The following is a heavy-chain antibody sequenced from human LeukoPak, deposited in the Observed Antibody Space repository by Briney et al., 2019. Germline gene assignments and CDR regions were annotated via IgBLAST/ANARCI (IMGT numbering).Heavy chain of an antibody. CDR3: AREHNWNVRYYYYYGMDV. D-gene: IGHD1-20*01. J-gene: IGHJ6*02. V-gene: IGHV1-69*13. CDR2: IIPIFGTA. Sequence: SVKVSCKASGGTFSSYAISWVRQAPGQGLEWMGGIIPIFGTANYAQKFQGRVTITADESTSTAYMELSSLRSEDTAVYYCAREHNWNVRYYYYYGMDVWGQGTTVTDSS. CDR1: GGTFSSYA.